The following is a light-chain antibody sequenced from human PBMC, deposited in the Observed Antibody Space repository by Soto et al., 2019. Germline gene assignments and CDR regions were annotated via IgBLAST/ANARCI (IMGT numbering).Light chain of an antibody. CDR3: QQYNTYPLT. V-gene: IGKV1-5*01. CDR1: QTISNW. Sequence: EIQMTQSPSTLSAAVGDRVTITCRSSQTISNWLAWYQQKPGKAPKVLIFDASTLDGGVPSRFSGRRSGTDFTLTISSLQHRDFATYYCQQYNTYPLTFGGGTKVDIK. J-gene: IGKJ4*01. CDR2: DAS.